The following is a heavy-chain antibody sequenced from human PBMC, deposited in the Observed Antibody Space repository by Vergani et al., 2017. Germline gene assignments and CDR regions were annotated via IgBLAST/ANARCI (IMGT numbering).Heavy chain of an antibody. CDR1: GFTFSSYA. V-gene: IGHV3-23*01. CDR3: DKERGGYCSGGACYPEY. D-gene: IGHD2-15*01. Sequence: EVRLLESGGGSAQPGESLRLSCAASGFTFSSYAMSWVRQAPGKGLEWVSAISGSGGSTYYADSVKGRFTISRDNSKNTLYLQMKSLRPEVTAVYYCDKERGGYCSGGACYPEYWGQGTLVIVSS. J-gene: IGHJ4*02. CDR2: ISGSGGST.